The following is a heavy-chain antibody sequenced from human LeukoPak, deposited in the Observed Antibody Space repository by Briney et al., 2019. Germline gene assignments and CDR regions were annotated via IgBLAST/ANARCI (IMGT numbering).Heavy chain of an antibody. J-gene: IGHJ5*01. Sequence: PSETLSLTCTVSGGSISSTNYYWGWVRQPPGKGLEWIGSIYYSGSTYYNPSLKSRVTMSVDTSKNQFSLKLSSVAAADTAVYYCAKDRASGWFVWWGQGTLVTVSS. CDR2: IYYSGST. CDR1: GGSISSTNYY. V-gene: IGHV4-39*02. CDR3: AKDRASGWFVW. D-gene: IGHD6-19*01.